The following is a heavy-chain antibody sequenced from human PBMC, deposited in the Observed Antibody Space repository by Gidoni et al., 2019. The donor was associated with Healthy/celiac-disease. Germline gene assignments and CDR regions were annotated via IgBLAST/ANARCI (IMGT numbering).Heavy chain of an antibody. Sequence: QVQLVQSGAEVKKPGASVKVSCKASGYTFPSYYMHWVRQAPGQGLEWMGIINPSGGSTSYAQKFQGRVTMTRDTSTSTVYMELSSLRSEDTAVYYCARVAAAGTSRTSKLYFDYWGQGTLVTVSS. D-gene: IGHD6-13*01. J-gene: IGHJ4*02. CDR2: INPSGGST. V-gene: IGHV1-46*01. CDR3: ARVAAAGTSRTSKLYFDY. CDR1: GYTFPSYY.